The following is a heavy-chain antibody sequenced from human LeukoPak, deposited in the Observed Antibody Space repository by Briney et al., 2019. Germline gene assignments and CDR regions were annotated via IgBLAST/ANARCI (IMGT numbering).Heavy chain of an antibody. CDR3: ARAQEMATINPYYFGY. CDR1: GGSISSYY. CDR2: IYYSGST. D-gene: IGHD5-24*01. V-gene: IGHV4-59*01. Sequence: SETLSLTCTVSGGSISSYYWSRIRQPPGKGLEWIGYIYYSGSTNYNPSLKSRVTISVDTSKNQFSLKLSSVTAADTAVYYCARAQEMATINPYYFGYWGQGTLVTVSS. J-gene: IGHJ4*02.